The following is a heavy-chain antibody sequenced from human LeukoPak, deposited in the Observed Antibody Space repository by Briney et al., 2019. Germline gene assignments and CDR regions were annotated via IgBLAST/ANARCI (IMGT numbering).Heavy chain of an antibody. J-gene: IGHJ4*02. V-gene: IGHV3-21*01. CDR2: ISSSSSYI. D-gene: IGHD2-2*01. Sequence: PGGSLRLSCAASGFTFSSYSMNWVRQAPGKGLEGVSSISSSSSYIYYADSVKGRFTISRDNAKNSLYLQMNSLRAEDTAVYYCARDEFHCSSTSCYGPPVDYWGQGTLVTVSS. CDR1: GFTFSSYS. CDR3: ARDEFHCSSTSCYGPPVDY.